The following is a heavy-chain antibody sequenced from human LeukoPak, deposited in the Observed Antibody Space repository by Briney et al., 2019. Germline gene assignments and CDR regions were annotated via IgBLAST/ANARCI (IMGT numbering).Heavy chain of an antibody. J-gene: IGHJ5*02. D-gene: IGHD2-2*01. Sequence: SETPSLTCTVSGGSISSGSYYWSWIRQPAGKGLEWIGRIYTSGSTNYNPSLKSRVTMSVDTSKNQFSLKLRSVTAADTAVYYCARDGPFVVPAVSWGQGTLVTVSS. CDR1: GGSISSGSYY. CDR2: IYTSGST. CDR3: ARDGPFVVPAVS. V-gene: IGHV4-61*02.